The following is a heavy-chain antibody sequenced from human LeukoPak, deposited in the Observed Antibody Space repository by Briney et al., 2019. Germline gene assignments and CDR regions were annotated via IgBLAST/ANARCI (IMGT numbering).Heavy chain of an antibody. J-gene: IGHJ3*02. D-gene: IGHD7-27*01. CDR2: IYYSGST. CDR3: ASNLELGLGYDAFDI. V-gene: IGHV4-30-4*08. Sequence: SQTLSLTCTVSGGSISSGDYYWSWIRQPPGKGLEWIGYIYYSGSTYYNPSLKSRVTISVDTSKNQFSLKLSSVTAADTAVYYCASNLELGLGYDAFDIWGQGTMVTVSS. CDR1: GGSISSGDYY.